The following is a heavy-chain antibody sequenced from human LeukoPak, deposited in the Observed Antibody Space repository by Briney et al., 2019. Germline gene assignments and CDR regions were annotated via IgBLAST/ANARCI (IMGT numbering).Heavy chain of an antibody. CDR3: ARDPTPTDYGGNSGYYFDY. Sequence: GRSLRLSCAASGFTFSSYAMSWVRQAPGKGLEWVAVIWYDGSNKYYADSVKGRFTISRDNSKNTLYLQMNSLRAEDTAVYYCARDPTPTDYGGNSGYYFDYWGQGTLVTVSS. V-gene: IGHV3-33*08. D-gene: IGHD4-23*01. CDR2: IWYDGSNK. J-gene: IGHJ4*02. CDR1: GFTFSSYA.